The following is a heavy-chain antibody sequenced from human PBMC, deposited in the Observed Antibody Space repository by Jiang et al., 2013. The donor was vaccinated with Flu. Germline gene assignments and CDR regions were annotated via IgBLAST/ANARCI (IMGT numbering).Heavy chain of an antibody. D-gene: IGHD5-12*01. Sequence: PGLLKPSETLSLTCTVSGGSISSYYWSWIRQPPGKGLEWIGYIYYSGSTNYNPSLKSRVTISVDTSKNQFSLKLSSVTAADTAVYYCARATIWGPYSGYDWAVDSLYYFDYWGQGTLVTVSS. CDR3: ARATIWGPYSGYDWAVDSLYYFDY. CDR2: IYYSGST. CDR1: GGSISSYY. V-gene: IGHV4-59*08. J-gene: IGHJ4*02.